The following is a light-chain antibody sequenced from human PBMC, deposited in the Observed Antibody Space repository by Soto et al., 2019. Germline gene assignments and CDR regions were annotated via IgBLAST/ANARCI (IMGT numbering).Light chain of an antibody. CDR1: SSNIGKNY. J-gene: IGLJ1*01. CDR2: YNN. CDR3: QSYDNNSDYV. V-gene: IGLV1-47*01. Sequence: QAVLTQPPSASGPPGQRGTISCSWSSSNIGKNYVYWYQLLPGTAPKVLIYYNNQRPSGVPDRFSGSKSGTSASLAITGLRAEDEADYYCQSYDNNSDYVFGTGTKVTV.